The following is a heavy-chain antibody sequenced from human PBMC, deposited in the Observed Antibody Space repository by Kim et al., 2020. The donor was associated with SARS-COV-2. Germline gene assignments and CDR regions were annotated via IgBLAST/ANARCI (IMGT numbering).Heavy chain of an antibody. CDR3: ARLASGWYYFDY. CDR2: IYYSGST. V-gene: IGHV4-39*01. D-gene: IGHD6-19*01. CDR1: GGSISSSSYY. J-gene: IGHJ4*02. Sequence: SETLSLTCTVSGGSISSSSYYWGWIRQPPGKGLEWIGSIYYSGSTYYNPSLKSRVTISVDTSKNQFSLKLSSVTAADTAVYYCARLASGWYYFDYWGQGT.